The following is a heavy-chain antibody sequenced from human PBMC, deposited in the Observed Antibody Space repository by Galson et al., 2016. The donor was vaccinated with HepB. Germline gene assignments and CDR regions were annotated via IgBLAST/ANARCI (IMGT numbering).Heavy chain of an antibody. V-gene: IGHV4-59*12. CDR1: GGSISRFY. Sequence: SETLYLTCSVSGGSISRFYWNWIRQSPEKGLEWIGTVYYSGVTYYNPSLRSRATVSVDTPKNQFSLKLTSVTAADTAVYYCARERDCGGDCYPGGSDFDDWGRGTLVTVSA. J-gene: IGHJ4*02. CDR2: VYYSGVT. CDR3: ARERDCGGDCYPGGSDFDD. D-gene: IGHD2-21*02.